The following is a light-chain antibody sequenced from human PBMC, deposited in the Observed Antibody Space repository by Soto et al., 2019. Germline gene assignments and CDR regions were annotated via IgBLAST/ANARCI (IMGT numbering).Light chain of an antibody. Sequence: QSALTQPASVSESPGQSITISCTGTSSDVGGYNYVSWYQQHPGKAPKLMIYDVSNRPSGVSNRFSGSKSGNTASLTISGLQAEDEADYYCSSYTSSSTLVVFGGGTTLTVL. J-gene: IGLJ2*01. CDR2: DVS. CDR3: SSYTSSSTLVV. CDR1: SSDVGGYNY. V-gene: IGLV2-14*01.